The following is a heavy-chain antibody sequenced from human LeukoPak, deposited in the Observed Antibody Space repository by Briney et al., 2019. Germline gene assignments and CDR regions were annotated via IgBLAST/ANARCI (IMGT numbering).Heavy chain of an antibody. Sequence: GGSLRLSCAASGFTFDSYWVNWVRQAPGKGLQWVANINQDGSQQHYVDSVKGRFTISRDNAKNSLYLQINSLRADDTAVYYCARDNSRNDLEYWGQGTLVTVSS. D-gene: IGHD1-1*01. CDR1: GFTFDSYW. V-gene: IGHV3-7*04. CDR2: INQDGSQQ. J-gene: IGHJ4*02. CDR3: ARDNSRNDLEY.